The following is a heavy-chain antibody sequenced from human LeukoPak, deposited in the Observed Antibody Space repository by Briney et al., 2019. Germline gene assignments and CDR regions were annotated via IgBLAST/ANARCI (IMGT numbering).Heavy chain of an antibody. Sequence: SETLSLTCTVSGGSISSGDYYWSWIRQPPGKGLEWIGYIYYSGSTYYNPSLKSRVTISVDTSKNQFSLKLSSVTAADTAVYYCARINYDSSGYSDYWGQGTLVTVSS. J-gene: IGHJ4*02. CDR2: IYYSGST. V-gene: IGHV4-30-4*01. D-gene: IGHD3-22*01. CDR3: ARINYDSSGYSDY. CDR1: GGSISSGDYY.